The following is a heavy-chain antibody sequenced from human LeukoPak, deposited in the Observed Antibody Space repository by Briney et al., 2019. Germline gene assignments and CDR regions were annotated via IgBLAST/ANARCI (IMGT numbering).Heavy chain of an antibody. Sequence: GGSLRLSCAASGFTFSSYGMHWVRQAPGKGVEWVALISYDGSNKNYADSVKGRFTISRDNSKNTVNLQMNSLRAEDTAVYYCAFYRGAHSYFAYWGQGTLVTVSS. V-gene: IGHV3-30*03. J-gene: IGHJ4*02. CDR3: AFYRGAHSYFAY. D-gene: IGHD2/OR15-2a*01. CDR2: ISYDGSNK. CDR1: GFTFSSYG.